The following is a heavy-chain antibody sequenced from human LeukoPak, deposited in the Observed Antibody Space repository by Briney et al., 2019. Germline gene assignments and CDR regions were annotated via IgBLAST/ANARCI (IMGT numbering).Heavy chain of an antibody. D-gene: IGHD3-10*01. Sequence: SETLSLTCAAYGGTFSGYYWSWIRQPPGKGLEWIGEINHSGSTNYNPSLKSRVTISVDTSKNQFSLKLSSVTAADTAVYYCARVTFSGSLDYWGQGTLVTVSS. CDR1: GGTFSGYY. J-gene: IGHJ4*02. CDR3: ARVTFSGSLDY. V-gene: IGHV4-34*01. CDR2: INHSGST.